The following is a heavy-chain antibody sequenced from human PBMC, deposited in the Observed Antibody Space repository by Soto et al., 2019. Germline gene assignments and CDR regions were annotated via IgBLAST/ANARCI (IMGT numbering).Heavy chain of an antibody. J-gene: IGHJ5*02. CDR3: ARGSHYYGSSGSLGGWFDP. CDR1: GYTFTSYD. CDR2: MNPNSGNT. V-gene: IGHV1-8*01. D-gene: IGHD3-22*01. Sequence: ASVKVSCKASGYTFTSYDINWVRQATGQGLEWMGWMNPNSGNTGYAQKFQGRVTMTRNTSISTAYMELSSLRSEDTAVYYCARGSHYYGSSGSLGGWFDPWGQGTLVTVSS.